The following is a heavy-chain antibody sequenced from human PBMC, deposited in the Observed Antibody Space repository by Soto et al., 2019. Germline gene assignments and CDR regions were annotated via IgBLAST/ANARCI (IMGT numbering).Heavy chain of an antibody. CDR3: ARHFDYPAAFDI. V-gene: IGHV4-39*01. Sequence: QLQLQESGPRLVKPSETLSLTCTVSGGSISSSIYYWGWIRQPPGMGLEWIGSIYYSGSTNCNPSLKSRTTMSVDTSRNQFSLRLTSVTAADTAVYYCARHFDYPAAFDIWGQGTVVTVSS. J-gene: IGHJ3*02. D-gene: IGHD4-17*01. CDR2: IYYSGST. CDR1: GGSISSSIYY.